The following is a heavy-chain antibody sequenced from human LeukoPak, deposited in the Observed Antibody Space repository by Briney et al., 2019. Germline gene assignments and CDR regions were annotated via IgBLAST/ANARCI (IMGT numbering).Heavy chain of an antibody. V-gene: IGHV3-30-3*01. J-gene: IGHJ4*02. CDR3: ARDSLEGDDY. CDR1: GSTFSSYA. CDR2: ISYDGSNK. Sequence: GGSLRLSCAASGSTFSSYAMHWVRQAPGKGLEWVAVISYDGSNKYYADSVMGRFTISRDNSKNTLYLQMNSLRAEDTAVYYCARDSLEGDDYWGQGTLVTVSS. D-gene: IGHD2-21*01.